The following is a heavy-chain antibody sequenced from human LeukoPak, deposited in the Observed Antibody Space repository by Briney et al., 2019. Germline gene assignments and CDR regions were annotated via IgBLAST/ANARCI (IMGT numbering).Heavy chain of an antibody. Sequence: SETLSLTCTVSGYSISSGYYWGWIRQPPGKGLEWIGSIYHSGSTYYNPSLKSRVTISVDTSKNQFSLKLSSVTAADTAVYYCASSGYSGYDWGSLGYYYYMDVWGKGTTVTVSS. CDR1: GYSISSGYY. CDR3: ASSGYSGYDWGSLGYYYYMDV. D-gene: IGHD5-12*01. CDR2: IYHSGST. V-gene: IGHV4-38-2*02. J-gene: IGHJ6*03.